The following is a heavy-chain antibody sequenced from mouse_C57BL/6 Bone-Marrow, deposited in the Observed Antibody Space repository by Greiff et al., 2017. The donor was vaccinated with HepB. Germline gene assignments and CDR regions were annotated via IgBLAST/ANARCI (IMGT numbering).Heavy chain of an antibody. J-gene: IGHJ3*01. CDR2: IDPSDSYT. V-gene: IGHV1-50*01. Sequence: QVQLQQPGAELVKPGASVKLSCKASGYTFTSYWIQWVKQRPGQGLEWIGEIDPSDSYTNYNQKFKGKATLTVDTSSSTAYMQLSSLTSEDSAVYYCARDGNGFAYWGQGTLVTVSA. CDR1: GYTFTSYW. D-gene: IGHD1-1*01. CDR3: ARDGNGFAY.